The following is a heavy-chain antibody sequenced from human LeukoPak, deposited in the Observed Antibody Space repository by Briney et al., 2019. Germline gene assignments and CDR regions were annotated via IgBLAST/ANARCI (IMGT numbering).Heavy chain of an antibody. CDR1: GGSISSSYYY. CDR3: ARDFRRRWLQEYYFDY. D-gene: IGHD5-24*01. J-gene: IGHJ4*02. CDR2: IYYSGST. Sequence: KASETLSLTCTVSGGSISSSYYYWGWIRQPPGKGLEWIGSIYYSGSTYYNPSLKSRVTISVDTSKNQFSLKLSSVTAADTAVYYCARDFRRRWLQEYYFDYWGQGTLVTVSS. V-gene: IGHV4-39*07.